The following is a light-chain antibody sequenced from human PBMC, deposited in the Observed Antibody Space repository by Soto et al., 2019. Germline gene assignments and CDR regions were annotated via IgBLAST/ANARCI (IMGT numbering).Light chain of an antibody. CDR3: QQYNNWWT. CDR1: QSVSSN. CDR2: GAS. Sequence: EIVMTQSPATLSVSPGERATLSCRASQSVSSNLAWYQQKPDQAPRLLIYGASTRATGIPARFSGSGSGTEFTLTISRLQSEDFAVYYCQQYNNWWTFGQGTKVEIK. V-gene: IGKV3-15*01. J-gene: IGKJ1*01.